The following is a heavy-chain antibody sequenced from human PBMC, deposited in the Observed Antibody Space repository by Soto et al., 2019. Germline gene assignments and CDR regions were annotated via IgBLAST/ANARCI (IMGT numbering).Heavy chain of an antibody. CDR3: ARDLEVAVAGA. Sequence: QVQLVESGGGVVQPGRSLRLSCAASGFPFSSYAMHWVRQAPGKGLEWVAVISYDGSNKYYADSVKGRFTISRDNSKNTLYLQMNSLRAEDTAVYYCARDLEVAVAGAWGQGTLVTVSS. CDR1: GFPFSSYA. CDR2: ISYDGSNK. V-gene: IGHV3-30-3*01. J-gene: IGHJ5*02. D-gene: IGHD6-19*01.